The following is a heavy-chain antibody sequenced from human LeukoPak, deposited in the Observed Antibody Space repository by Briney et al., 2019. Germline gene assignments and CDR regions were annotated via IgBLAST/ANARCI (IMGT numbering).Heavy chain of an antibody. J-gene: IGHJ4*02. Sequence: GGSLRLSCTASGFTFGDYAMSWVRQAPGKGLEWVGFIRSKAYGGTTEYAASVKGRFTISRDNAKNSLYLQMNSLRAEDTAVYYCARDRITMVRGVYFDYWGQGTLVTVSS. V-gene: IGHV3-49*04. CDR3: ARDRITMVRGVYFDY. D-gene: IGHD3-10*01. CDR1: GFTFGDYA. CDR2: IRSKAYGGTT.